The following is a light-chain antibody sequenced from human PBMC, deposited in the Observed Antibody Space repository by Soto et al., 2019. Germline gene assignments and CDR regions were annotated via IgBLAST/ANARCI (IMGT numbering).Light chain of an antibody. J-gene: IGKJ2*01. Sequence: VLTQSPGTLSLSPGERATLSCRASQSVSSSFLAWYQQKPGQAPRLLIYGASSRATGIPDRFSGSGSGTDFTLTISRLEPEDFAVYYGQQYGSSSYTFGQGTKLEIK. CDR2: GAS. V-gene: IGKV3-20*01. CDR3: QQYGSSSYT. CDR1: QSVSSSF.